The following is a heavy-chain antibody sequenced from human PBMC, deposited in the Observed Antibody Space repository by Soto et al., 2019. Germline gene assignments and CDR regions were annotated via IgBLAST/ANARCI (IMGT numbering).Heavy chain of an antibody. J-gene: IGHJ6*02. D-gene: IGHD3-3*01. Sequence: SETLSLTCTVSGGSISSYYWSWIRQPPGKGLEWIGYIYYSGSTNYNPSLKSRVTISVDTSKNQFSLKLSSVTAADTAVYYCARAMEAYDFWSGYYNSYYYGMDVWGQGTTVTVSS. CDR3: ARAMEAYDFWSGYYNSYYYGMDV. V-gene: IGHV4-59*01. CDR2: IYYSGST. CDR1: GGSISSYY.